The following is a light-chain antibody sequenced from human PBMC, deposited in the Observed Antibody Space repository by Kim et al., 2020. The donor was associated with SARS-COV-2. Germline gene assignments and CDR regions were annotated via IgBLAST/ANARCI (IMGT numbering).Light chain of an antibody. V-gene: IGKV1-27*01. J-gene: IGKJ1*01. Sequence: AAVGDRVTITCRASQDIANSLAWYQQQPGTVPKVLIYAASTLQSGVPSRFSGSGSGTEFTLTIGSLQTEDVATYYGQKYNRAPWPFGPGTKVDIK. CDR2: AAS. CDR1: QDIANS. CDR3: QKYNRAPWP.